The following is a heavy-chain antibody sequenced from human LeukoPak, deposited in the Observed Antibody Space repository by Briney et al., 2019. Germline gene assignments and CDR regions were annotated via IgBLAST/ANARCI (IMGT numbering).Heavy chain of an antibody. J-gene: IGHJ1*01. CDR2: IYTSGST. Sequence: SETLSLTCTVSGGSISSYYWSWIRQPAGKGLEWIGRIYTSGSTNYNPSLKSRVTMSVDTSKNQFSLKLSSVTAADTAVYYCAREQGVYGGNSEYFQHWGQGTLVTVSS. CDR3: AREQGVYGGNSEYFQH. V-gene: IGHV4-4*07. D-gene: IGHD4-23*01. CDR1: GGSISSYY.